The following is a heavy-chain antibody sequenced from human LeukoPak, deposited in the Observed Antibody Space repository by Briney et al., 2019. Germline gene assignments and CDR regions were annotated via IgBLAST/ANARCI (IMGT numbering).Heavy chain of an antibody. V-gene: IGHV1-8*01. Sequence: ASVKVSCKASGYTFTSYDINWVRQATGQGLEWMGWMNPNSGNTGYAQKFQGRVTMTRNTSISTAYMELSSLRSEDTPVYYCARTVAGTGELDYWGQGTLVTVSS. CDR3: ARTVAGTGELDY. CDR1: GYTFTSYD. D-gene: IGHD6-19*01. CDR2: MNPNSGNT. J-gene: IGHJ4*02.